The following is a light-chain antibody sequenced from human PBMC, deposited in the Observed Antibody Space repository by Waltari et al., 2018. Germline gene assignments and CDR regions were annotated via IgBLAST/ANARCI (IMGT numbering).Light chain of an antibody. Sequence: DIQMTQSPSSLSASVGDRVTGTCRASQGISNFLNWYQQKPGKVPKLLSYTASTLQSEVPSRFSGDGSGTEFTLTIISLQPEDFTTYYCQQSYSFPETFGPGTKVDV. CDR2: TAS. CDR1: QGISNF. J-gene: IGKJ3*01. CDR3: QQSYSFPET. V-gene: IGKV1-39*01.